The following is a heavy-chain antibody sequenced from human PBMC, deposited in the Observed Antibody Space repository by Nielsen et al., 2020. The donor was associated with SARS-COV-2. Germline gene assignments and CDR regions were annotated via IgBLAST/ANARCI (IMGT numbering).Heavy chain of an antibody. Sequence: GGSLRLSCAASGFTVSSNYMSWVRQAPGKGLEWVSAISGSGGSTYYADSVKGRFTISRDNSKNTLYLQMNSLRAEDTAVYYCAKGGWYYGMDVWGQGTTVTVSS. V-gene: IGHV3-23*01. CDR1: GFTVSSNY. J-gene: IGHJ6*02. CDR2: ISGSGGST. CDR3: AKGGWYYGMDV. D-gene: IGHD3-10*01.